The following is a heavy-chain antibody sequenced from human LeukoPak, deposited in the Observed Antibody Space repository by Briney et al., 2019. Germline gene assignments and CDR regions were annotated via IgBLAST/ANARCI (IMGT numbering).Heavy chain of an antibody. D-gene: IGHD5-18*01. CDR1: GFTFSSYW. CDR3: ARDFLRIQLWLHQDFFDY. CDR2: INQDGSEK. Sequence: GGSLRLSCAASGFTFSSYWMSWVRQAPGKGLEWVANINQDGSEKYYVDSVKGRFTISRDNAKNSLYLQMNSLRAEDTAVYYCARDFLRIQLWLHQDFFDYWGQGTLVTVSS. V-gene: IGHV3-7*01. J-gene: IGHJ4*02.